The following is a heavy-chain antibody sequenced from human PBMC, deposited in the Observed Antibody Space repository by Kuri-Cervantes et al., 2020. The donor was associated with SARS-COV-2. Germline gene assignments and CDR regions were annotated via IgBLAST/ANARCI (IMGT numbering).Heavy chain of an antibody. CDR2: IYYSGST. J-gene: IGHJ4*02. D-gene: IGHD2-21*02. CDR3: ARADPPLAYCGGDYRLFDY. V-gene: IGHV4-59*01. Sequence: GSLRLSCTVSGGSISSYYWSWIRQPPGKGLEWIGYIYYSGSTNYNPSLKSRVTISVDTSKNQFSLKLSSVTAADTAVYYCARADPPLAYCGGDYRLFDYWGQGTLVTVSS. CDR1: GGSISSYY.